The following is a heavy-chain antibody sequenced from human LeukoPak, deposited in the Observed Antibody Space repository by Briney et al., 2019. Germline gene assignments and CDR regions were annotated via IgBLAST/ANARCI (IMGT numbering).Heavy chain of an antibody. J-gene: IGHJ4*02. CDR3: ARDGRWLLYYSDY. D-gene: IGHD5-24*01. CDR1: GFTFSDYY. Sequence: KPGGPLRLSCAASGFTFSDYYMSWIRQAPGKGLEWVSYISSSGSTIYYADSVKGRFTISRDNAKNSLYLQMNSLRAEDTAVYYCARDGRWLLYYSDYWGQGTLVTVSS. CDR2: ISSSGSTI. V-gene: IGHV3-11*01.